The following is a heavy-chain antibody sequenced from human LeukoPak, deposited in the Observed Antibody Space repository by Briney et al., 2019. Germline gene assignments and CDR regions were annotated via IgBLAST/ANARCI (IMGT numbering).Heavy chain of an antibody. CDR3: AKDDLVVVVAATLHLDY. D-gene: IGHD2-15*01. Sequence: GGSLRLSCAASGFTFTSYAMNWVRQAPGEGLEWVAFIRYDGSNKYYADSVKGRFTISRDNSKNTLYLQMNSLRAEDTAVYYCAKDDLVVVVAATLHLDYWGQGTLVTVSS. CDR1: GFTFTSYA. CDR2: IRYDGSNK. J-gene: IGHJ4*02. V-gene: IGHV3-30*02.